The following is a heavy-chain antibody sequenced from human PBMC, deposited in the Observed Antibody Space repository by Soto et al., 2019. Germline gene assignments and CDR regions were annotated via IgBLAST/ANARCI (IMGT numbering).Heavy chain of an antibody. J-gene: IGHJ4*02. CDR1: GGTFSSYA. CDR3: ATGVFLVLRFLEWFPTDY. V-gene: IGHV1-69*01. D-gene: IGHD3-3*01. Sequence: QVQLVQSGAEVKKPGSSVKVSCKASGGTFSSYAISWVRQAPGQGLEWMGGIIPIFGTANYAQKFQGRVTITADESTSTAYMELSSLRSEDTAVYYCATGVFLVLRFLEWFPTDYWGQGTLVTVSS. CDR2: IIPIFGTA.